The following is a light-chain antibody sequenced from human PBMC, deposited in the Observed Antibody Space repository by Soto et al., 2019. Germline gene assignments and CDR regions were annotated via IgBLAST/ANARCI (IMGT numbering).Light chain of an antibody. J-gene: IGKJ1*01. CDR1: QSVSSN. CDR2: GAS. V-gene: IGKV3-15*01. CDR3: QQYNNWPTWT. Sequence: EIVMTQSPATLSVSPGERATLSCRASQSVSSNLVWYQQKPGQAPRLLIYGASTRATGIPARFSGSGSGTEFTLTISSLQSEDVAVYYCQQYNNWPTWTFGQGTKVEIK.